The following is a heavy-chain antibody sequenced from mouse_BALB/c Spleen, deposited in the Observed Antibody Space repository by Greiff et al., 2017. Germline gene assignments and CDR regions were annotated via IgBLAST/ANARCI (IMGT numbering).Heavy chain of an antibody. CDR3: AREGDYYGFDY. J-gene: IGHJ2*01. CDR2: ISDGGSYT. Sequence: EVQGVESGGGLVKPGGSLKLSCAASGFTFSDYYMYWVRQTPEKRLEWVATISDGGSYTYYPDSVKGRFTISRDNAKNNLYLQMSSLKSEDTAMYYCAREGDYYGFDYWGQGTTLTVSS. V-gene: IGHV5-4*02. D-gene: IGHD1-1*01. CDR1: GFTFSDYY.